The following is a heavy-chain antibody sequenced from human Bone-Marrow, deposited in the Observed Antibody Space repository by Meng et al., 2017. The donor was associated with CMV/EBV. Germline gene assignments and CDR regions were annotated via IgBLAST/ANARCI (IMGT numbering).Heavy chain of an antibody. V-gene: IGHV3-30-3*01. CDR1: GFTFSSYA. D-gene: IGHD6-13*01. Sequence: SGFTFSSYAIHWVRQAPGKGLEWVAVISKDGYNKYYADSVKGRFTISRDNSKNTPYLQMSSLRAEDTAVYYCARGSYSSSWYWFDPWGQGTLVTVSS. CDR3: ARGSYSSSWYWFDP. CDR2: ISKDGYNK. J-gene: IGHJ5*02.